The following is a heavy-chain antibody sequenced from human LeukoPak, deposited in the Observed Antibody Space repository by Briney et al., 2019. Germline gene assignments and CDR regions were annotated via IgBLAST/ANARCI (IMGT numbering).Heavy chain of an antibody. J-gene: IGHJ4*02. CDR3: ASSCSGGSCSTPTRLDY. Sequence: SETLFLTCAVYGGSFSGYYWSRIRQPPGKGLEWIGEINHSGSTNYNPSLKSRVTISVDTSKNQFSLKVSSVTAADTAVYYCASSCSGGSCSTPTRLDYWGQGTLVTVSS. CDR1: GGSFSGYY. V-gene: IGHV4-34*01. D-gene: IGHD2-15*01. CDR2: INHSGST.